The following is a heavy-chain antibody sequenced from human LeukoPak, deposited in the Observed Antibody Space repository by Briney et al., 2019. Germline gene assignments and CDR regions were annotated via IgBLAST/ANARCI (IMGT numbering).Heavy chain of an antibody. D-gene: IGHD2-15*01. CDR3: ARTTYCSGGTCYWYFDQ. J-gene: IGHJ4*02. V-gene: IGHV3-21*01. CDR2: ISTSSDYI. CDR1: GFTFSTYN. Sequence: PGGSLRLSCAPSGFTFSTYNMNWVRQAPGKGLEWVSSISTSSDYIYYAHSVKGRYTISRHNAKNSLFLQMNSLRAEGTAVYYFARTTYCSGGTCYWYFDQGGQETLVTVSS.